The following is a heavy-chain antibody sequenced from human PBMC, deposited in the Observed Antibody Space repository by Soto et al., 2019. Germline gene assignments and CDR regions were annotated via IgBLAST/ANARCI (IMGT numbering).Heavy chain of an antibody. CDR2: ISAYNGNT. D-gene: IGHD4-17*01. CDR3: ARVGSTVTTLDYYYYGMDV. Sequence: ASVKVSCKASGYTFTSYGISWVRQAPGQGLEWMGWISAYNGNTNYAQKLQGRVTMTTDTSTSTAYMELGSLRSDDTAVYYCARVGSTVTTLDYYYYGMDVWGQGTTVTVSS. V-gene: IGHV1-18*01. J-gene: IGHJ6*02. CDR1: GYTFTSYG.